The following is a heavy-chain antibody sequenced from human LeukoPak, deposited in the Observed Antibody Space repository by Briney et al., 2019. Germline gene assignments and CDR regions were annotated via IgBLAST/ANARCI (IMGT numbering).Heavy chain of an antibody. D-gene: IGHD1-26*01. CDR1: GYTFTSYG. J-gene: IGHJ5*02. Sequence: HVASVKVSCKASGYTFTSYGISWVRQAPGQGLEWMGWISAYNGNTNYAQKLQGRVTMTTDTSTSTAYMELRSLRSDDTAVYYCARDQSGEWELLSGWWFDPWGQGTLVTVSS. V-gene: IGHV1-18*01. CDR2: ISAYNGNT. CDR3: ARDQSGEWELLSGWWFDP.